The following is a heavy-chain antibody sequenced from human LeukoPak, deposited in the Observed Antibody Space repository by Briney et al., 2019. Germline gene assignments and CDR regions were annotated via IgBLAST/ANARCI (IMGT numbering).Heavy chain of an antibody. Sequence: GGSLRLSCAASGFTFSSYWMHWVRQAPGKGLVWVSRINSDGSSTSYAHSVKGRFTISRDNAKNTLYLQMNNLRAEDTAVYYCSSGNSHAFDIWGQGTMVTVSS. D-gene: IGHD4-23*01. CDR1: GFTFSSYW. J-gene: IGHJ3*02. CDR2: INSDGSST. V-gene: IGHV3-74*01. CDR3: SSGNSHAFDI.